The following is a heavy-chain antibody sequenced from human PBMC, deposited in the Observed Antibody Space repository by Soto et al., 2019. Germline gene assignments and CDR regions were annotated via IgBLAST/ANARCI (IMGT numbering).Heavy chain of an antibody. CDR2: INPGDSDT. J-gene: IGHJ4*02. CDR1: GYNFTSNW. CDR3: ARHGRQGYSNSWFDY. D-gene: IGHD6-13*01. V-gene: IGHV5-51*01. Sequence: GESLKISCQGSGYNFTSNWIGWARQMPGKGLEWMGIINPGDSDTTYSPSFQGQVTISADKSLSTAYLQWDSLKASDTAMYYCARHGRQGYSNSWFDYWGQGTLVTVSS.